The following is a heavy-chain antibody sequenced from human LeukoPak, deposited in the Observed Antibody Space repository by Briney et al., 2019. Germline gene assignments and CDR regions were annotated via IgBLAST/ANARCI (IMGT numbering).Heavy chain of an antibody. CDR3: ARNTDNSSWYVELDY. Sequence: ASVKVSCKASGYTFTSYGISWVRQAPGQGLEWMGWISAYNGNTNYAQKLQGRVTMTTDTSTSTAYMELRSLRSDDTAVYYCARNTDNSSWYVELDYWGQGTLVTVSS. V-gene: IGHV1-18*04. CDR2: ISAYNGNT. CDR1: GYTFTSYG. D-gene: IGHD6-13*01. J-gene: IGHJ4*02.